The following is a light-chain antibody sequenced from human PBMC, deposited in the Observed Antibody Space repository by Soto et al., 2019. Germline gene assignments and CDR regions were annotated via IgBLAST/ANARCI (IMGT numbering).Light chain of an antibody. CDR3: QQYSSWPLT. CDR2: GAS. V-gene: IGKV3-15*01. J-gene: IGKJ4*01. Sequence: EIVMTQSPATLSVSPGERATLSCRATQSVSTKLAWYQQKPGQAPRLLIYGASTGATGIPARFSGSGSGTESTLIISSLQSEDFAVYYCQQYSSWPLTFGGGTKVEIK. CDR1: QSVSTK.